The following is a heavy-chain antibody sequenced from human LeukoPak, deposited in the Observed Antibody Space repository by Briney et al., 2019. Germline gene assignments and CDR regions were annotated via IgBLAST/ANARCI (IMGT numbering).Heavy chain of an antibody. V-gene: IGHV3-23*01. D-gene: IGHD1-1*01. CDR2: ISGSGGST. Sequence: PGGSLRLSCAASGFTFSSYAMSWVRQAPGKGLEWVSAISGSGGSTYYADSVKGRFTISRDNSKNTLYLQMNSLRAEDTAVYYCAKKKSSPLTTYGMDVWGQGTTVTVSS. CDR3: AKKKSSPLTTYGMDV. J-gene: IGHJ6*02. CDR1: GFTFSSYA.